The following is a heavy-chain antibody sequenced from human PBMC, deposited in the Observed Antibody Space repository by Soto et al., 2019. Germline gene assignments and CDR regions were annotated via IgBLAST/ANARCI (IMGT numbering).Heavy chain of an antibody. V-gene: IGHV1-69*01. CDR2: IISIFGTT. Sequence: QVQLVQSGAEVKKHGSSVKVSCKASGGTFSSYVIGWVRQAPGQGLEWMGGIISIFGTTHYAQRFQGRVTITADESPSTAYMELSSLRSEDTAVYYCATPLAYAMRGWDGLDVWGQGTTVTVSS. J-gene: IGHJ6*02. D-gene: IGHD2-8*01. CDR1: GGTFSSYV. CDR3: ATPLAYAMRGWDGLDV.